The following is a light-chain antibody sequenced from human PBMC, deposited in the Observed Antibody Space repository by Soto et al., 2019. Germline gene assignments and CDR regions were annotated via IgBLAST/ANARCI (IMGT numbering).Light chain of an antibody. CDR3: QQYSDSPWT. CDR2: DAS. CDR1: QSISNW. V-gene: IGKV1-5*02. J-gene: IGKJ1*01. Sequence: DIQMTQSPSTLSASVGDTVTIICRASQSISNWLAWYQQKPGKAPNLLIYDASIFESGVPSRFSGRGSGTRFTLTISSLQTDDFATYYCQQYSDSPWTLGQGTKVEIK.